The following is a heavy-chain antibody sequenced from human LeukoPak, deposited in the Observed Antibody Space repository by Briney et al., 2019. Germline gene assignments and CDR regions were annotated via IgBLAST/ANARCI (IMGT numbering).Heavy chain of an antibody. D-gene: IGHD5-24*01. CDR3: ARFGYTSLYYFDY. Sequence: GRSLRLSCAASGFTFSSYAMHWVRQAPGKGLEWVAVISYDGSNKYYADSVKGRFTISRDNSKNTLYLQMNSLRAEDTAVYYCARFGYTSLYYFDYWGQGTLVTVSS. J-gene: IGHJ4*02. CDR2: ISYDGSNK. CDR1: GFTFSSYA. V-gene: IGHV3-30-3*01.